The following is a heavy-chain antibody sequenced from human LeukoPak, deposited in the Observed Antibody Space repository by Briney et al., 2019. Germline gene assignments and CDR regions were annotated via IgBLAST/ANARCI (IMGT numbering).Heavy chain of an antibody. V-gene: IGHV1-8*01. CDR1: GYTVTSYD. Sequence: ASGKVSCKASGYTVTSYDINWVRQATGQGLEWMGWMNPNSGNTGYAQKFQGRVTMTRNTSISTAYMELSSLRSEDTAVYYCARGLAISSRRWFDPWGQGTLVTVSS. CDR3: ARGLAISSRRWFDP. D-gene: IGHD3-3*02. CDR2: MNPNSGNT. J-gene: IGHJ5*02.